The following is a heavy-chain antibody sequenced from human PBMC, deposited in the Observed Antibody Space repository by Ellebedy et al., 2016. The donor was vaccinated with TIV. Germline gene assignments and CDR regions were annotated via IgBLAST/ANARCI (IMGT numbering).Heavy chain of an antibody. CDR2: ISWNSGII. J-gene: IGHJ3*02. Sequence: GGSLRLSXAASGFTFDDYAFHWVRQAPGKGLEWVSGISWNSGIIDYADSVKGRFTISRDNAKNALYLQMNSLRAEDTALYYCAKDLRSTQDDGFDIWGQGTMVTVSS. V-gene: IGHV3-9*01. CDR1: GFTFDDYA. CDR3: AKDLRSTQDDGFDI.